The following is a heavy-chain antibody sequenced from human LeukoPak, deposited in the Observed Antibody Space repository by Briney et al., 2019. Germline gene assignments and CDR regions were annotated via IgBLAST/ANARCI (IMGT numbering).Heavy chain of an antibody. V-gene: IGHV4-34*01. CDR1: GGSFSGYY. CDR2: INHSGST. Sequence: SETLSLTCAVYGGSFSGYYWSRIRQPPGKGLEWIGEINHSGSTNYNPSLKSRVTISVDTSKNQFSLKLSSVTAADTAVYYCARGHNFGYSYGYLTSYFDYWGQGTLVTVSS. J-gene: IGHJ4*02. D-gene: IGHD5-18*01. CDR3: ARGHNFGYSYGYLTSYFDY.